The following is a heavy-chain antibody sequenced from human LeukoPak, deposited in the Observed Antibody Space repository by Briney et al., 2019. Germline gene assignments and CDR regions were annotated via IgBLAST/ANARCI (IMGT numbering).Heavy chain of an antibody. Sequence: SETLSLTCTVSGGSISSYYWSWIRQPPGKGLEWIGYIFDSGSTNYSPSLKSRATISVDTSKNQFSLKLSSMTAADTAVYHCARGSSGWTHFDYWGQGTLVTVSS. J-gene: IGHJ4*02. D-gene: IGHD6-19*01. CDR3: ARGSSGWTHFDY. V-gene: IGHV4-59*01. CDR2: IFDSGST. CDR1: GGSISSYY.